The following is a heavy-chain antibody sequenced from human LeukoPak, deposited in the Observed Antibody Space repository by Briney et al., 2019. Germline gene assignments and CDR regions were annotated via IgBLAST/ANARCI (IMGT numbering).Heavy chain of an antibody. CDR2: INHSGST. Sequence: PSETLSLTCAVYGGSFSGYYWSWIRQPPGKGLEWIGEINHSGSTNYNPSLKSRVTISVDTSKNQFSLKLSSVTAADTAVYYCARGDMVRGVFDYWGQGTLSPSPQ. J-gene: IGHJ4*02. CDR3: ARGDMVRGVFDY. CDR1: GGSFSGYY. D-gene: IGHD3-10*01. V-gene: IGHV4-34*01.